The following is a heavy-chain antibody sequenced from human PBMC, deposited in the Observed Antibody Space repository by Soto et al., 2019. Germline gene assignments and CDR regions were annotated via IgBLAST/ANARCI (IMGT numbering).Heavy chain of an antibody. V-gene: IGHV1-46*01. J-gene: IGHJ1*01. Sequence: GASVKVSCKASGYKFTTYFIHWVRQAPGQVLEWMGILHPSCDTGYAQKFRGRVTMTIDTSXXTXXXKXRXXTTXATAGYFXLRGYCTTSHCSGDLQFWGQGTLVTVSS. CDR1: GYKFTTYF. D-gene: IGHD2-15*01. CDR2: LHPSCDT. CDR3: LRGYCTTSHCSGDLQF.